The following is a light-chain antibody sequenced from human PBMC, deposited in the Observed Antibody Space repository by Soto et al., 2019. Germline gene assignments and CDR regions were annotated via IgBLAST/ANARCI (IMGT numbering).Light chain of an antibody. CDR3: QTWGTGIVV. J-gene: IGLJ2*01. CDR1: RGHSSSA. CDR2: LNSDGSH. V-gene: IGLV4-69*01. Sequence: QSVLTQSPSASASLGAPFKLTCTLSRGHSSSAIAWHQQQPEKGPRYLMKLNSDGSHSKGDGIPDRFSGSSSGAERYLTISSLQSEDEADYYCQTWGTGIVVFGGGTKLTVL.